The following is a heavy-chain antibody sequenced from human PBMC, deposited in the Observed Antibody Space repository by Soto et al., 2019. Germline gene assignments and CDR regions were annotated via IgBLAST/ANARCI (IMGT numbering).Heavy chain of an antibody. D-gene: IGHD2-15*01. J-gene: IGHJ5*02. CDR3: ARHTYRYCSGGSCYGPTWFDP. Sequence: SETLSLTCTVSGGSISSYYWSWIRQPPGKGLEWIGYIYYSGGTNYNPSLKSRVTISVDTSKNQFSLKLSSVTAADTAVYYCARHTYRYCSGGSCYGPTWFDPWGQGTLVTVSS. V-gene: IGHV4-59*01. CDR1: GGSISSYY. CDR2: IYYSGGT.